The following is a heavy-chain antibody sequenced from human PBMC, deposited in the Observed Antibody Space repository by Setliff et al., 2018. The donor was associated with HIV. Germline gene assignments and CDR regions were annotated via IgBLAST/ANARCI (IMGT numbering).Heavy chain of an antibody. D-gene: IGHD3-10*01. CDR2: INHSGST. CDR1: GGSFSGYY. V-gene: IGHV4-34*01. CDR3: ARDEVRYYSGSESVRAGMDV. Sequence: LSLTCAVYGGSFSGYYWSWIRQPPGKGLEWIGEINHSGSTNYNPSLKSRVTISVDTSKNQFSLKLDSVIAADTAVYYCARDEVRYYSGSESVRAGMDVWGQGTAVTVSS. J-gene: IGHJ6*02.